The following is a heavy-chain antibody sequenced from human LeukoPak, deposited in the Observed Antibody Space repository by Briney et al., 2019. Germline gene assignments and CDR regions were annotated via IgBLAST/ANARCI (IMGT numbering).Heavy chain of an antibody. CDR1: GFTFGNYR. CDR3: ARDFPPYFYGSGTPGGWFDP. Sequence: PGGSLRLSYAASGFTFGNYRMNWVRQAPGKGLEWVSSISSSSSHISYADSVKGRFTISRDNAKNKLYLQMNSLRAEDTAVYYCARDFPPYFYGSGTPGGWFDPWGQGTLVTVSS. CDR2: ISSSSSHI. J-gene: IGHJ5*02. V-gene: IGHV3-21*01. D-gene: IGHD3-10*01.